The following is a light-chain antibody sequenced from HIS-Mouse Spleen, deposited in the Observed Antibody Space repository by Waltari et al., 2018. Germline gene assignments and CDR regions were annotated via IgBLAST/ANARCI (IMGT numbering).Light chain of an antibody. CDR2: EDS. V-gene: IGLV3-10*01. CDR3: YSTDSSGNHRV. CDR1: ALPKKY. J-gene: IGLJ2*01. Sequence: SYELTQPPSVSVSPGQPARIPVSGDALPKKYAYWYQQKSGQAPVLVIYEDSKRPSGIPERFSGSSSGTMATLTISGAQVEDEADYYCYSTDSSGNHRVFGGGTKLTVL.